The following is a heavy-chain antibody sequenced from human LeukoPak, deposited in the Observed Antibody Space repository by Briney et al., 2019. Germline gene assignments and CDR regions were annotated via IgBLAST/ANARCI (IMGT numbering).Heavy chain of an antibody. J-gene: IGHJ4*02. CDR2: IKQDGSEK. D-gene: IGHD6-19*01. CDR3: ARDDVAVAPLGYFDY. V-gene: IGHV3-7*01. Sequence: PGRSLRLSCAASGFTFRSYAMHWVRQAPGKGLEWVANIKQDGSEKYYVDSVKGRFTISRDNAKNSLYLQMNSLRAEDTAVYYCARDDVAVAPLGYFDYWGQGTLVTVSS. CDR1: GFTFRSYA.